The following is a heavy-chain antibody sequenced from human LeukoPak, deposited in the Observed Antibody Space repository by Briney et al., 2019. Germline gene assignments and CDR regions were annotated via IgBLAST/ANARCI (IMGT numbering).Heavy chain of an antibody. CDR1: GGSFSGYY. D-gene: IGHD2-2*02. CDR2: IYYSGST. Sequence: SETLSLTCAVYGGSFSGYYWGWIRQPPGKGLEWIGSIYYSGSTYYNPSLKSRVTISVDTSKNQFSLKLSSVTAADTAVYYCASNPCSSTSCYTFYWGQGTLVTVSS. V-gene: IGHV4-39*01. CDR3: ASNPCSSTSCYTFY. J-gene: IGHJ4*02.